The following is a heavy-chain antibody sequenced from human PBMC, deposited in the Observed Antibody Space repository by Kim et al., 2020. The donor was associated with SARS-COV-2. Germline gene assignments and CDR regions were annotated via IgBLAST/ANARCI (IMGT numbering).Heavy chain of an antibody. CDR3: ARKDRTDYYYGMDV. J-gene: IGHJ6*02. V-gene: IGHV5-10-1*01. Sequence: IPSFQGHVTISADKSISTAYLQWSSLKASDTAMYYCARKDRTDYYYGMDVWGQGTTVTVSS.